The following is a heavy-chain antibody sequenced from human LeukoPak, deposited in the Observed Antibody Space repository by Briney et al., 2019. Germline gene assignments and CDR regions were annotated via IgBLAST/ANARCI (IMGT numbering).Heavy chain of an antibody. CDR3: ARDKRFWSGYPDY. D-gene: IGHD3-3*01. V-gene: IGHV3-21*01. CDR2: ISSSSSYI. J-gene: IGHJ4*02. Sequence: GGSLRLSCAASGFTFSSYSMNWVRQAPGKGLEWVSSISSSSSYIYYADSVKGRFTISRDNAKNSLYLQMNSLRAEDTAVYYCARDKRFWSGYPDYWGQGTLVTVSS. CDR1: GFTFSSYS.